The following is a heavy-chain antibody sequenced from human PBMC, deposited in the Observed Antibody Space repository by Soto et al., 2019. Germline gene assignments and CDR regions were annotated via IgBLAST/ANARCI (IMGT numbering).Heavy chain of an antibody. V-gene: IGHV5-51*01. J-gene: IGHJ5*02. CDR2: IYPADSVT. Sequence: GASMKISCEGSGNRFTNYWIGWVRPLPGKGPEWMGIIYPADSVTRYSPSFQGQVTISVDKSISTAYLQWGSLKASDTAMYYCARRTYYSSECDPWGQGTRVT. CDR1: GNRFTNYW. CDR3: ARRTYYSSECDP. D-gene: IGHD2-21*01.